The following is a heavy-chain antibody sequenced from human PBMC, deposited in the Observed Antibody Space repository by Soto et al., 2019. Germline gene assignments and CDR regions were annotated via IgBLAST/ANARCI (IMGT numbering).Heavy chain of an antibody. CDR3: ARGGDMEAAVAKTEYYYGIGF. CDR1: RGRFRCCS. V-gene: IGHV1-69*01. J-gene: IGHJ6*04. D-gene: IGHD6-13*01. CDR2: IIPLFGTP. Sequence: WEASRGRFRCCSRWSARQSHRQGPEWMGGIIPLFGTPNYAQRFQARLTITADEYTSTAYMELSSLRSEDTAVYYCARGGDMEAAVAKTEYYYGIGFWGEGPTVTVSS.